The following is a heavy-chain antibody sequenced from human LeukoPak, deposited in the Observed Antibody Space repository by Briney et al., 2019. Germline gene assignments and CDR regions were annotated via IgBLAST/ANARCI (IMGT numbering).Heavy chain of an antibody. V-gene: IGHV4-4*02. CDR2: IHHSGST. CDR3: ARGPNYYDSSGYYLGFDY. Sequence: SETLSLTCGVSGGSISSSNWWSWVRQPPGKGLEWIGEIHHSGSTYYNPSLKSRVTMSVDKSKNQFSLRLSSVTAADTAVYYCARGPNYYDSSGYYLGFDYWGQGTLVTVSS. J-gene: IGHJ4*02. D-gene: IGHD3-22*01. CDR1: GGSISSSNW.